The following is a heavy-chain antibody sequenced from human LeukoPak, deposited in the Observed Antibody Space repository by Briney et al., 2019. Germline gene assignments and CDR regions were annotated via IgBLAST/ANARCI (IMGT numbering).Heavy chain of an antibody. CDR1: GYTFTGYY. D-gene: IGHD5-18*01. CDR3: AAPGYKYGYVLDH. V-gene: IGHV1-2*02. J-gene: IGHJ4*02. Sequence: ASVKVSCKASGYTFTGYYMHWVRQAPGQGPEWMGWISPNNGDTRYSQKFQGRVTMATDTSISTAYMELSGLTSDDTAVYYCAAPGYKYGYVLDHWGQGTLVTVSS. CDR2: ISPNNGDT.